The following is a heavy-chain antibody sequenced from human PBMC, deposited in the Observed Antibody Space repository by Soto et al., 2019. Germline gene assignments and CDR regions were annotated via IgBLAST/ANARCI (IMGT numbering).Heavy chain of an antibody. D-gene: IGHD3-16*01. CDR2: INTYNGNT. J-gene: IGHJ6*02. CDR1: GSTFTRYG. Sequence: QVQLVQSGAEVKNPGASVKVSCKASGSTFTRYGIGWARQAPGQGLEWMGWINTYNGNTNYAQNVQGRVTLNTDTSTSTAYMELRSLRSNDTAIYYCAMVDVYVTPSPQDVWGQGTTVIVSS. V-gene: IGHV1-18*01. CDR3: AMVDVYVTPSPQDV.